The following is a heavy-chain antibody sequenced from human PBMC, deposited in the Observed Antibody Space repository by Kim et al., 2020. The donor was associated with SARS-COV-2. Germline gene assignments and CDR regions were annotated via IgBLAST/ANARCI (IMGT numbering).Heavy chain of an antibody. CDR3: ARSSLLDFDY. Sequence: GGTNYARKFQGRVPMTRDPSISAVYLELTSLRSDDTAVYYCARSSLLDFDYWGQGTLLTVSS. D-gene: IGHD3-16*02. J-gene: IGHJ4*02. V-gene: IGHV1-2*02. CDR2: GGT.